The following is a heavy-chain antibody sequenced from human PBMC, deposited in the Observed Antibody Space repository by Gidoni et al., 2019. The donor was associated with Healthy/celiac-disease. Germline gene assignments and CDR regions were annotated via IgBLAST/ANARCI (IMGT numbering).Heavy chain of an antibody. CDR1: GGPISSGGYS. V-gene: IGHV4-30-2*01. CDR3: ASIDFWSGRDY. Sequence: QLQLQESGSGLVKPSQTLSLTCAVSGGPISSGGYSWSWIRQPPGKGLEWIGYIYHSGSTSYNPSLKSRVTISVDRSKHQFSLKLSSVTAADTAVYYCASIDFWSGRDYWGQGTLVTVSS. D-gene: IGHD3-3*01. CDR2: IYHSGST. J-gene: IGHJ4*02.